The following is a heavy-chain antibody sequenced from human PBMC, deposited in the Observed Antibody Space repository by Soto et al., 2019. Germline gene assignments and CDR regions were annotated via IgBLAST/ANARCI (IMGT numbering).Heavy chain of an antibody. CDR3: VRDQSSAHDGPFDY. CDR2: ITGSGTTI. D-gene: IGHD1-26*01. V-gene: IGHV3-11*01. Sequence: PVGSLRLSCAASGFTFSDYYMSWIRQAPGKGLEWVSYITGSGTTIYYADSVKGRFTISRDNAHKSMYLQMNSLIGEDTAVYYCVRDQSSAHDGPFDYWGQGTLVTVSS. J-gene: IGHJ4*02. CDR1: GFTFSDYY.